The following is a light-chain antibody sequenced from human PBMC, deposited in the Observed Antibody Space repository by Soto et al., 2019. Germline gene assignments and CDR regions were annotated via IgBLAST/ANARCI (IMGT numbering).Light chain of an antibody. CDR1: QSFSSSY. CDR3: QQYGSSFT. V-gene: IGKV3-20*01. CDR2: AAS. Sequence: EIVLTQSPGTLSLSPGETATLSCRASQSFSSSYLAWYQQRPDQAPRLLIYAASTRAAGIPDRFSGSGSGTEFTLTISILEPEDFAVYYCQQYGSSFTFGPGTKVDIK. J-gene: IGKJ3*01.